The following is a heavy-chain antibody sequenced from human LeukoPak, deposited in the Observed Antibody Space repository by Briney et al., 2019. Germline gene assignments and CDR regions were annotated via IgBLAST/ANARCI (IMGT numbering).Heavy chain of an antibody. CDR3: AKDDAWLQFGE. D-gene: IGHD3-10*01. Sequence: GGSLRLSCAASGFTFSSHGMNWVRQAPGKGLEWVSGISPRGDITYYADSVKGRFTVSRDNFTNTLYLEVISLTAEDTAVYYCAKDDAWLQFGEWSQGTLVTVSS. V-gene: IGHV3-23*01. J-gene: IGHJ4*02. CDR1: GFTFSSHG. CDR2: ISPRGDIT.